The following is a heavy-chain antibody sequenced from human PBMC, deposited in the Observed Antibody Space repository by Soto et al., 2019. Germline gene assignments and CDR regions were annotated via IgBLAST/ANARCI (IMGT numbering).Heavy chain of an antibody. D-gene: IGHD6-13*01. Sequence: GGSLRLSCAASGFTFSVYGMHWVRQAPGKGLEWVAVISHDGSDKYYADSVKGRFTVSRDNSMNTLYLQMNSLRAEDTAVYYCAKSSSSWYYYYGMDAWGQGTTVTVSS. J-gene: IGHJ6*01. V-gene: IGHV3-30*18. CDR2: ISHDGSDK. CDR1: GFTFSVYG. CDR3: AKSSSSWYYYYGMDA.